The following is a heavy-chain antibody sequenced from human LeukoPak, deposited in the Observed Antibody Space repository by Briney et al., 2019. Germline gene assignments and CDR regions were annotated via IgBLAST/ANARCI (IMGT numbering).Heavy chain of an antibody. V-gene: IGHV3-53*01. CDR2: IYSGGNT. Sequence: PGGSLRLSCAASGFTFSSYWMSWVRQAPGKGLEWVSIIYSGGNTYYADSVKGRFTISRDNSKNTLYLQMNRLRPEDTAVYYCARGTVTAPDYWGQGTLVTVSS. J-gene: IGHJ4*02. CDR1: GFTFSSYW. D-gene: IGHD2-21*02. CDR3: ARGTVTAPDY.